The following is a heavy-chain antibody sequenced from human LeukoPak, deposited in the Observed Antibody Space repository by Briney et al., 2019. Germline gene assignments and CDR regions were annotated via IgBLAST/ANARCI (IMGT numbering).Heavy chain of an antibody. J-gene: IGHJ5*02. D-gene: IGHD6-19*01. V-gene: IGHV4-59*01. CDR1: GGSISSYY. CDR3: ARATKGYSSGWLYWFDP. Sequence: SETLSLTCTVSGGSISSYYWSWIRQPPGKGLEWIGYIYYSGSTNYNPSLKSRVTISVDTSKNQFSLKLSSVTAADTAVYYCARATKGYSSGWLYWFDPWGQGTLVTVSS. CDR2: IYYSGST.